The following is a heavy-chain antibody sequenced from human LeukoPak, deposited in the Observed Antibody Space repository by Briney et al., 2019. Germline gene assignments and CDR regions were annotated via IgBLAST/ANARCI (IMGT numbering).Heavy chain of an antibody. J-gene: IGHJ4*02. CDR3: AREPHSTTVTTLINYYFDY. D-gene: IGHD4-17*01. CDR1: GFTFSSYW. Sequence: PGGSLRLSCAVSGFTFSSYWMHWVRQVPGKGLVWVSRINGDGSSTNYADSVKGRFTISRDNAKSTLYLQMNSLRAEDTAVYYCAREPHSTTVTTLINYYFDYWGQGTLVTVSS. V-gene: IGHV3-74*01. CDR2: INGDGSST.